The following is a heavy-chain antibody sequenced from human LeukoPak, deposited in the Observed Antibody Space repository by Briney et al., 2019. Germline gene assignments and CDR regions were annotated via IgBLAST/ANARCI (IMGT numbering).Heavy chain of an antibody. D-gene: IGHD1-26*01. CDR3: ARDLMSGSYYGFDY. V-gene: IGHV3-21*01. CDR2: ISSSSSYI. J-gene: IGHJ4*02. CDR1: GFTFSSYS. Sequence: GGSLRLSCAASGFTFSSYSMNWVRQAPGKGLEWVSSISSSSSYIYYADSVRGRFTISRDNAKNSLYLQMDSLRAEDTAVYYCARDLMSGSYYGFDYWGQGTLVTVSS.